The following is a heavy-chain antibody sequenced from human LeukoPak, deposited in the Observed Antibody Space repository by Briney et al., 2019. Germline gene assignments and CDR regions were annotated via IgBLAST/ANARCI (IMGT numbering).Heavy chain of an antibody. Sequence: ASETLSLTCTVSGGSISSSSYYWGWIRQPPGKGLEWIGSIYYSGSTYYNPSLKSRVTISVDTSKNQFSLKLSSVTAADTAVYYCARDRSGDDDFWSGYYTNYFDPWGQGTLVTVSS. D-gene: IGHD3-3*01. CDR3: ARDRSGDDDFWSGYYTNYFDP. J-gene: IGHJ5*02. V-gene: IGHV4-39*07. CDR2: IYYSGST. CDR1: GGSISSSSYY.